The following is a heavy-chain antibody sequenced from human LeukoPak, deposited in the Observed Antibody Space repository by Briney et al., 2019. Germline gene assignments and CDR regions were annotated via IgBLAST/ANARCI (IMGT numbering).Heavy chain of an antibody. D-gene: IGHD1-26*01. Sequence: ASVKVSCKASGYTSTSYDINWVRQATGQGLEWMGWMNPNSGNTGYAQKFQGRVTITRNTSISTAYMELSSLRSEDTAVYYCARGRRWWELHEAFDIWGRGTMVTVSS. J-gene: IGHJ3*02. V-gene: IGHV1-8*03. CDR3: ARGRRWWELHEAFDI. CDR2: MNPNSGNT. CDR1: GYTSTSYD.